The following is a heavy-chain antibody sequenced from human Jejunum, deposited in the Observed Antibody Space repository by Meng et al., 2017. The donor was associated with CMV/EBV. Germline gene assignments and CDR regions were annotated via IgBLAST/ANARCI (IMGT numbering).Heavy chain of an antibody. CDR3: ARDIRGSGYLDYYYGMDV. J-gene: IGHJ6*02. Sequence: RSYAISWVRQAPGQGLEWMGAIIPMHGTGEYAQKVQGRVTVTADESMSTAYLEFSSLRSDDTAVYYCARDIRGSGYLDYYYGMDVWGQGTTVTVSS. CDR2: IIPMHGTG. D-gene: IGHD3-3*01. V-gene: IGHV1-69*01. CDR1: RSYA.